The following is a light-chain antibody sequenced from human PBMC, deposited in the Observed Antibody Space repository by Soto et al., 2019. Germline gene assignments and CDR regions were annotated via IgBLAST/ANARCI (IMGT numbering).Light chain of an antibody. CDR2: DVN. V-gene: IGLV2-14*03. CDR3: TSWTTSTTMI. Sequence: QSVLTQPASVSGSPGQSITISCTGTSSDIGAYNIVSWYQKHPGKAPKLMLYDVNIRPSGVSNRFSGSKSGNTASLTISGLQAEDEADYYCTSWTTSTTMIFGGGTKLTVL. J-gene: IGLJ2*01. CDR1: SSDIGAYNI.